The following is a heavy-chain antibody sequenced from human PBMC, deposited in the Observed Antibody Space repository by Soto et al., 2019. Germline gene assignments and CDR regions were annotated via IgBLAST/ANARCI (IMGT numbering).Heavy chain of an antibody. CDR1: GFTLGDSY. V-gene: IGHV3-11*06. D-gene: IGHD2-15*01. CDR2: ISPGSRYP. Sequence: PGGSLRLSCAGSGFTLGDSYMSWIRQAPGKGLEWLSHISPGSRYPAYADSVKGRFTISRDNAKRSLYLQMMSLTAEDTAIYYCARGGGGGLFDPWGQGTMVTVSS. CDR3: ARGGGGGLFDP. J-gene: IGHJ5*02.